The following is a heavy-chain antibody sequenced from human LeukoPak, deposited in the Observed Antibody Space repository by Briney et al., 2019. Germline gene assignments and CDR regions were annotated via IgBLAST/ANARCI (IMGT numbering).Heavy chain of an antibody. V-gene: IGHV4-61*02. J-gene: IGHJ4*02. CDR3: AISAWSFDY. Sequence: SQTLSLTCPVSGGSISSGSYYWSWIRQPAGKGLEWIGRIYTSGSTNYNPSLKSRVTISVDTSKNQFSLKVSSVTAADTAVYYCAISAWSFDYWGQGTLVTVSS. CDR1: GGSISSGSYY. D-gene: IGHD6-19*01. CDR2: IYTSGST.